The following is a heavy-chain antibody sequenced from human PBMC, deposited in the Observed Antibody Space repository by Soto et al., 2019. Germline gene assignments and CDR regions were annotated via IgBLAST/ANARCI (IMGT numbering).Heavy chain of an antibody. D-gene: IGHD3-22*01. CDR3: VIRDSSGYSDY. CDR1: GGTFSSYA. CDR2: IIPIFGTA. V-gene: IGHV1-69*01. Sequence: QVQLVQSGAEVKKPGSSVKVSCKASGGTFSSYAISWVRQAPGQGLEWMGGIIPIFGTANYAQKFQGRVTITADESTSTAYMDISSLRSADKAVYYCVIRDSSGYSDYWGQGTLVTVSS. J-gene: IGHJ4*02.